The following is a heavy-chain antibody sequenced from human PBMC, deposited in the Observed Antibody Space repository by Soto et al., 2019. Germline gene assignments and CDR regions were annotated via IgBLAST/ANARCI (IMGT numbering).Heavy chain of an antibody. CDR1: GDTFTSYY. D-gene: IGHD3-3*01. Sequence: QVRLVQSGAEVRRPGASVKVSCKAPGDTFTSYYLNWVRQAPGQGLEWMGVINPHGGSTKYAQKFQGRVPMTRDTSRSTVYMDLRSLRSDDTAIYYCARSSGGNFGIIIEGSNWFDPWGQGTLVTVSS. J-gene: IGHJ5*02. CDR2: INPHGGST. V-gene: IGHV1-46*01. CDR3: ARSSGGNFGIIIEGSNWFDP.